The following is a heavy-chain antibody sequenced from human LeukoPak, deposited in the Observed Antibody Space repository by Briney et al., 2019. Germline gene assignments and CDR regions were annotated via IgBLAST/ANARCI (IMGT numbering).Heavy chain of an antibody. CDR2: ISYDGSNK. CDR1: GFTFSSYG. D-gene: IGHD4-23*01. CDR3: AREIRRRGGNVDSGELDY. Sequence: GRSLRLSCAASGFTFSSYGMHWVRQAPGKGLEWVAVISYDGSNKYYADSVKGRFTISRDNSKNTLYLQMNSLRAEDTAVYYCAREIRRRGGNVDSGELDYWGQGALVTVSS. V-gene: IGHV3-30*03. J-gene: IGHJ4*02.